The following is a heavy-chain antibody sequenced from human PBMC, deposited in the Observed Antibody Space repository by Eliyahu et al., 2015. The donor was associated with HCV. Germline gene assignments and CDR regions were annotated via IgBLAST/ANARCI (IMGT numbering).Heavy chain of an antibody. CDR3: ATEKRQWLERRFDC. CDR1: GFTFXNAW. D-gene: IGHD6-19*01. J-gene: IGHJ4*02. CDR2: IKSRSDGGTT. V-gene: IGHV3-15*01. Sequence: EVQLVESGGGLVKPGGSLRLXCSAXGFTFXNAWRSXXRQAPGKGPGWVGRIKSRSDGGTTDYAAAVKGRITITRHDSKNTLYLQLHSLKIEDTGMYYCATEKRQWLERRFDCWGQGTLVTVSS.